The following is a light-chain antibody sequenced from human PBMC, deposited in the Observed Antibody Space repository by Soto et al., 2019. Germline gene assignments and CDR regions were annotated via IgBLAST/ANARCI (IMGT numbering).Light chain of an antibody. V-gene: IGKV3-11*01. J-gene: IGKJ3*01. Sequence: EIVLTQSPATLSLSPGERATLSCRASQSVSSYLAWYQQKPGQAPRLLIYDASSRATGIPARFSGSASGTDIPLTISSLEPEDFAVYYCQQRSNWPPVFTFGPGTKVDIK. CDR2: DAS. CDR3: QQRSNWPPVFT. CDR1: QSVSSY.